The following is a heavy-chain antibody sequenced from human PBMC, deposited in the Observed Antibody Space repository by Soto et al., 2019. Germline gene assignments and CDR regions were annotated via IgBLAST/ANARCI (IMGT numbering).Heavy chain of an antibody. Sequence: GGSLRLSCAVSGFTFNSYSMNWVRQAPGKGLEWLSYISSTSDYIYYAESVKGRFTISRDNAENSLHLQMNSLRDEDTAVYYCARDRIWAFDVWGQGTMVTVSS. CDR2: ISSTSDYI. CDR1: GFTFNSYS. D-gene: IGHD3-16*01. J-gene: IGHJ3*01. V-gene: IGHV3-48*02. CDR3: ARDRIWAFDV.